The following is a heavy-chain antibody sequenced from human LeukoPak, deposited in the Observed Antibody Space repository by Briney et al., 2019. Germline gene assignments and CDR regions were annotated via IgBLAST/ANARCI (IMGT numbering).Heavy chain of an antibody. D-gene: IGHD2-21*02. J-gene: IGHJ6*02. Sequence: GGSLRLSCAASGFTLNNAWMSWVRQAPGKGLEWLGRIKRETDGGTIDYAAPVKGRFTISRDDSRNTLYPQMNSLRAEDTAVYYCARTYCGGDCYAIFDYGMDVWGQGTTVTVSS. V-gene: IGHV3-15*01. CDR1: GFTLNNAW. CDR2: IKRETDGGTI. CDR3: ARTYCGGDCYAIFDYGMDV.